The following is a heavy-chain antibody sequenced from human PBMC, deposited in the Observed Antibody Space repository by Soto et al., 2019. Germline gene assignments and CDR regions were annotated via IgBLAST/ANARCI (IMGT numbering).Heavy chain of an antibody. J-gene: IGHJ6*02. V-gene: IGHV4-34*01. Sequence: TSETLSLTCAVYGGSFSGYYWSWIRQPPGKGLEWIGEINHSGSTNYNPSLKSRVTISVDTSKNQFSLKLSSVTAADTAVYYCARGGSTIFGVVIYYYYYGMDVWGQGTTVTVSS. CDR3: ARGGSTIFGVVIYYYYYGMDV. CDR1: GGSFSGYY. D-gene: IGHD3-3*01. CDR2: INHSGST.